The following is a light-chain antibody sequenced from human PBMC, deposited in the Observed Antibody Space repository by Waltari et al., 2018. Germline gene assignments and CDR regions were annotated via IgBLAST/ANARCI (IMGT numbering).Light chain of an antibody. CDR1: SSNIGSNT. CDR2: RQD. CDR3: AAWDDSLNGVV. V-gene: IGLV1-44*01. J-gene: IGLJ2*01. Sequence: QSVLTQPPSASGTPGQRVTISCSVSSSNIGSNTVNWYQQLPGTAPKLLIYRQDQRHSGVPDRVAGSKAGTSASLAISVLKSEDEADYYCAAWDDSLNGVVFGGGTKLTVL.